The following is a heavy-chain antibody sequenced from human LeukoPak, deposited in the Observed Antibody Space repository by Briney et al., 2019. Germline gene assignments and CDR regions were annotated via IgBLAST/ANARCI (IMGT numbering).Heavy chain of an antibody. CDR2: ISSSSSYI. V-gene: IGHV3-21*01. Sequence: GSLRLSCAASGFTFSSYSMNWVRQAPGRGLEWVSSISSSSSYIYYADSLKGRFTISRDNAKNSLYLQMNSLRAEDTAVYYCARDRIIYGDYGDAFDIWGQGTMVTVSS. D-gene: IGHD4-17*01. CDR3: ARDRIIYGDYGDAFDI. CDR1: GFTFSSYS. J-gene: IGHJ3*02.